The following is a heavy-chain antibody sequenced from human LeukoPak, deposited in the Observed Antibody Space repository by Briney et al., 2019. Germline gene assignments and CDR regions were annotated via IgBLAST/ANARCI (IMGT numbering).Heavy chain of an antibody. CDR3: ARAVAGGSYYGMDV. D-gene: IGHD6-19*01. CDR1: GCIHTSYV. V-gene: IGHV1-8*01. Sequence: GGSVTVSCKATGCIHTSYVINWVGQASGRQLAGMGGRYPKSGNTDYAQKFQGIVTMTRNTSISTAYMELNSLRSEDTAVYYCARAVAGGSYYGMDVWGQGTTVTVSS. CDR2: RYPKSGNT. J-gene: IGHJ6*02.